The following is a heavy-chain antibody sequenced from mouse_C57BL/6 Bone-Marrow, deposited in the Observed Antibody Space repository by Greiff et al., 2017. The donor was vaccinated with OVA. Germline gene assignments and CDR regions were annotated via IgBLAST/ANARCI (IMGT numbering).Heavy chain of an antibody. J-gene: IGHJ1*03. CDR3: ELTGRYFDV. CDR1: GFTFTSYW. CDR2: INPRSGST. V-gene: IGHV1-7*01. D-gene: IGHD4-1*01. Sequence: QVQLKQSGADLAKPGASVKLSCKASGFTFTSYWMHWVKQRPGQGLEWIGSINPRSGSTKYTQKFKDKAPLTADKSSSTAYMQLSSLTYEDSAVYYCELTGRYFDVWGTGTTVTVSS.